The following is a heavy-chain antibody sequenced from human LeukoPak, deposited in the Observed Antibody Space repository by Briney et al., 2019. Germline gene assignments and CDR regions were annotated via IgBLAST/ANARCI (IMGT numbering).Heavy chain of an antibody. CDR1: GFTFSSYS. V-gene: IGHV3-21*01. CDR3: ARVKGALAAAGLDY. CDR2: ISSSSSYI. D-gene: IGHD6-13*01. J-gene: IGHJ4*02. Sequence: GESLRLSCAASGFTFSSYSVNWVRQAPGKGLEWVSSISSSSSYIYYADSVKGRFAISRDNAKNSLYLQMNSLRAEDTAVYYCARVKGALAAAGLDYWGQGALVTVSS.